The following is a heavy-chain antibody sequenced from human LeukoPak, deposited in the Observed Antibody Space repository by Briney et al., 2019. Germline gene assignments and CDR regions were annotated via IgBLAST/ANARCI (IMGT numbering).Heavy chain of an antibody. J-gene: IGHJ4*02. D-gene: IGHD3-10*01. V-gene: IGHV3-23*01. CDR1: GFTFSSYA. Sequence: PGGSLRLSCAASGFTFSSYAMSWVRQAPGKGLEWVSAISGSGGSTYYADSVKGRFTISRDNSKNTLYLQMNSLRAEDTAVYYCAAGFFRGVTFDYWGQGTLVTVSS. CDR2: ISGSGGST. CDR3: AAGFFRGVTFDY.